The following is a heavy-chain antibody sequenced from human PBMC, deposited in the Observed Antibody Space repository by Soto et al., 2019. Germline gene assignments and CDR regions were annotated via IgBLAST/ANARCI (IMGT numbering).Heavy chain of an antibody. D-gene: IGHD5-12*01. CDR2: VLPITGST. CDR3: ATIRVRGGPLRFED. Sequence: QVQLVQSGAEVKKPGSSVKVSCKTSGGLFSVFSFNWVRQAPGQGLEWMGGVLPITGSTDYAQKLQGRLRITADRSTSTIYMELSRLTSDDTANYYCATIRVRGGPLRFEDGGQGTLISVSS. J-gene: IGHJ4*01. CDR1: GGLFSVFS. V-gene: IGHV1-69*06.